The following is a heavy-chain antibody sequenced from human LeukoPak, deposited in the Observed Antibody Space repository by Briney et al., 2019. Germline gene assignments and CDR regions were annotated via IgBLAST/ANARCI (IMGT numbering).Heavy chain of an antibody. D-gene: IGHD3-10*01. CDR2: ISGSGGST. CDR1: GFTFSSYA. V-gene: IGHV3-23*01. J-gene: IGHJ4*02. Sequence: PGGSLRLSCAASGFTFSSYAMSWVRQAPGKGLEWVSAISGSGGSTYYADSVKGRFTISRDNSKNTLYLQMNSLGAEDTAVYYCAKDGGVRGPIPHDYWGQGTLVTVSS. CDR3: AKDGGVRGPIPHDY.